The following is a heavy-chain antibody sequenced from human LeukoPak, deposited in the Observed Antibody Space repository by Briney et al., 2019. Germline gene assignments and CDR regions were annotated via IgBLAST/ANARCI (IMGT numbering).Heavy chain of an antibody. CDR3: ARGGGKISSWLFDY. D-gene: IGHD6-13*01. V-gene: IGHV4-39*07. CDR1: GGSISSSSYY. CDR2: IYYSGST. J-gene: IGHJ4*02. Sequence: PSETLSLTCTVSGGSISSSSYYWGWIRQPPGKGLEWIGSIYYSGSTYYNPSLKSRVTISVDTSKNQFSLKLSSVTAADTAVYYCARGGGKISSWLFDYWGQGTLVTVSS.